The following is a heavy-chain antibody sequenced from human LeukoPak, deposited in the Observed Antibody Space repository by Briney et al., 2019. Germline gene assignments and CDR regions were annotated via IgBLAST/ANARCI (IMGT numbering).Heavy chain of an antibody. CDR2: ISSSSSYI. V-gene: IGHV3-21*01. D-gene: IGHD1-26*01. CDR1: GFTFSSYS. CDR3: ARDLGNYGMGV. Sequence: GGSLRLSCAASGFTFSSYSMNWVRQAPGKGLEWVSSISSSSSYIYYADSVKGRFTISRDNAKNSLYLQMNSLRAEDTAVYYCARDLGNYGMGVWGQGTTVTVSS. J-gene: IGHJ6*02.